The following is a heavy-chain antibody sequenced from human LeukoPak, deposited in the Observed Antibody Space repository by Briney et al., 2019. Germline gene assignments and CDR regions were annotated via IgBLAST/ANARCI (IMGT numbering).Heavy chain of an antibody. CDR3: ARDMGSGSLHY. CDR1: GGTFSSYA. V-gene: IGHV1-3*04. J-gene: IGHJ4*02. Sequence: GASVKVSCKASGGTFSSYAISWVRQAPGQRLEWLGWINTGNGDTRYSQTFQGRVTITRDTSASTAYMELSSLRPEDTAVYYCARDMGSGSLHYWGQGTLVTVSS. CDR2: INTGNGDT. D-gene: IGHD1-26*01.